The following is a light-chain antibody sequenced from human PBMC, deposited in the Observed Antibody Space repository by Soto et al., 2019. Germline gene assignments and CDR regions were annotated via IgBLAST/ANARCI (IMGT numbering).Light chain of an antibody. CDR3: ETWDRNTRV. CDR1: SGHSSYI. Sequence: QPVLTQSSSAAASLGSSVKLTCTLSSGHSSYIIAWHQHQAGKAPRYLMKLEGSGTYNKGSGVPDRFSGSNSGADRYLTISNLQFEDEADYYCETWDRNTRVFGGGTKLTV. CDR2: LEGSGTY. V-gene: IGLV4-60*02. J-gene: IGLJ3*02.